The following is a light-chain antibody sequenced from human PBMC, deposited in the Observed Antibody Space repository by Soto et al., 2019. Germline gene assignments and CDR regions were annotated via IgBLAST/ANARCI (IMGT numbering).Light chain of an antibody. CDR1: QSVLYSSNNKNY. CDR3: NKYYSTPRGFT. Sequence: DIVMTQSPDSLAVSLGERATINCKSSQSVLYSSNNKNYLAWYQQKPGQPPKLLIYWASTRETGVPDRFSGSGSGTEFTLTISSLQAEDVAVYYCNKYYSTPRGFTFGPGTKVDIK. V-gene: IGKV4-1*01. CDR2: WAS. J-gene: IGKJ3*01.